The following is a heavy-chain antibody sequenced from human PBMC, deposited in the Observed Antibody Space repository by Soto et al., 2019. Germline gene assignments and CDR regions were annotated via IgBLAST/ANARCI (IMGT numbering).Heavy chain of an antibody. Sequence: QVQLVESGGGVVQPGRSLRLSCAASGFTFSSYGMHWVRQAPGKGLEWVAVISYDGSNKYYADSVKGRLTISRDNSKNTLYLQMNSLRGEDTAVYYCAKDYYGSGSYLSFFFDYWGQGTLVTVSS. D-gene: IGHD3-10*01. J-gene: IGHJ4*02. CDR2: ISYDGSNK. CDR3: AKDYYGSGSYLSFFFDY. CDR1: GFTFSSYG. V-gene: IGHV3-30*18.